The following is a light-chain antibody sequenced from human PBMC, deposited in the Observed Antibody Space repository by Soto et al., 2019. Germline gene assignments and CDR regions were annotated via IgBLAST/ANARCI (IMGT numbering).Light chain of an antibody. CDR3: NSYTTNSNTV. J-gene: IGLJ1*01. CDR2: EVT. CDR1: SSDVGAYNY. V-gene: IGLV2-14*01. Sequence: QSVLTQPASVSGSPGQSITISCTGTSSDVGAYNYVSWYQHHPGKAPKLMIYEVTNRPSGVSNRFSGSKSGNTASLTISGLQAEDEADYYCNSYTTNSNTVLGTGTKVTVL.